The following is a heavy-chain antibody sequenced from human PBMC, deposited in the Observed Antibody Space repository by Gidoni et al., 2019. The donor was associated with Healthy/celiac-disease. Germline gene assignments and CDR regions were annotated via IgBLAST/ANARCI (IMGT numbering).Heavy chain of an antibody. CDR3: ARGRYSDVYYDV. D-gene: IGHD5-18*01. J-gene: IGHJ6*04. CDR2: INHSGSN. V-gene: IGHV4-34*01. Sequence: QLPGKGLEWIGKINHSGSNNYNPSLKSRVTISVDTSKNQFSLKLSSVTAADTAVYYCARGRYSDVYYDVWGKGTTVSVSS.